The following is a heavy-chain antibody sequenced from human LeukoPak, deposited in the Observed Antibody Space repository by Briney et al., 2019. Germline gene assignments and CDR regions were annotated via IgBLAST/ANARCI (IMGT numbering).Heavy chain of an antibody. J-gene: IGHJ1*01. D-gene: IGHD3-22*01. V-gene: IGHV4-38-2*02. CDR3: ARVSSGQPP. CDR1: GYSISSGYY. CDR2: IHHSGST. Sequence: SETLSLTCTVSGYSISSGYYWGWIRQPPGKGLEWIGSIHHSGSTYYNPSLKSRVTISVDTSKNQFSLKLNSVTAADTAVYHCARVSSGQPPWGQGTLVTVSS.